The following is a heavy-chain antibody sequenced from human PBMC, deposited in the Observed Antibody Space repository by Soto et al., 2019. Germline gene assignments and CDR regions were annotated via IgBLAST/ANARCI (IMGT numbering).Heavy chain of an antibody. Sequence: KTSETLSLTCTVSGGSISSSSYYWGWIRQPPGKGLEWIGSIYYSGSTYYTPSLKSRVTISVDTSKNQFSLKLSSVTAADTAVYYCASYNSSGYYYRLDYWGQGTLVTVSS. D-gene: IGHD3-22*01. J-gene: IGHJ4*02. CDR1: GGSISSSSYY. CDR3: ASYNSSGYYYRLDY. CDR2: IYYSGST. V-gene: IGHV4-39*01.